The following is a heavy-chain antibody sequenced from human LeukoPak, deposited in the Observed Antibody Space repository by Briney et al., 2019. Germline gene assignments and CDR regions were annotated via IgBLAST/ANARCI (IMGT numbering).Heavy chain of an antibody. CDR2: ISSSSSTK. D-gene: IGHD6-19*01. CDR3: ARESESSGWYDY. J-gene: IGHJ4*02. Sequence: PGGSLRLSCVASGFTFITYTMNWVRQAPGKGLEWVSSISSSSSTKYYADSVKGRFTISRDNAKNSLYLQMNSLRSDDTALYYCARESESSGWYDYWGQGTLVTVSS. V-gene: IGHV3-48*01. CDR1: GFTFITYT.